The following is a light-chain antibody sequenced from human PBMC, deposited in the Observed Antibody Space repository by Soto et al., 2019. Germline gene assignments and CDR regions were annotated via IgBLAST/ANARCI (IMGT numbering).Light chain of an antibody. V-gene: IGLV2-14*01. CDR1: DSDVGGYNY. CDR2: GVT. J-gene: IGLJ1*01. Sequence: QSALTQPASVSGSPGQSITISCTGTDSDVGGYNYVSWYQQHPGKAPKLIIYGVTNRPSGVSNRFSGSKSGNTASLTISGLQAEDEADYYCCSLTTSHTYVFGSGTKLTVL. CDR3: CSLTTSHTYV.